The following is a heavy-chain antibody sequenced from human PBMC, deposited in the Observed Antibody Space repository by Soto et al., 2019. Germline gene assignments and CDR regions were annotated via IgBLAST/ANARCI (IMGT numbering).Heavy chain of an antibody. CDR2: ITSSSSYI. CDR1: GFTFSLYS. Sequence: PGRTLRLSCAASGFTFSLYSMIWVRQAPGKGLEWVASITSSSSYIYYEDSLKGRFTISRDNAKNSLFLQLDSLRAEDTAVYFCVRARSTDSRPDYWGQGTLVTVSS. D-gene: IGHD3-22*01. V-gene: IGHV3-21*01. CDR3: VRARSTDSRPDY. J-gene: IGHJ4*02.